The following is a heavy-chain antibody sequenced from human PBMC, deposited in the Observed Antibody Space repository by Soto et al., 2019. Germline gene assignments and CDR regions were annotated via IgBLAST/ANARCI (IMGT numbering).Heavy chain of an antibody. CDR1: GFTFSGSA. V-gene: IGHV3-73*01. CDR2: IRSKANSYAT. D-gene: IGHD2-2*01. CDR3: TIPDIVVVPAVGWDYYYYGMDV. Sequence: GGSLRLSCAASGFTFSGSAMHWVRQASGKGLEWVGRIRSKANSYATAYAASVKGRFTISRDDSKNTAYLQMNSLKTEDTAVYYCTIPDIVVVPAVGWDYYYYGMDVWGQGTTVTVSS. J-gene: IGHJ6*02.